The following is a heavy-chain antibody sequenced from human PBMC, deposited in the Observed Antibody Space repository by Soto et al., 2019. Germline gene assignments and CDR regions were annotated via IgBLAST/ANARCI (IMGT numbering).Heavy chain of an antibody. Sequence: QLQLQESGPGLVKPSETLSLTCTVSGASIISTTKYWGWIRQPPGRGLEWIGTISSIGSTYYNPSLEGRVTISVDTFKNQFSLKVTSVTAADTGLYYCARQDHGDYEFFFDYWGQGTLVTVSS. CDR3: ARQDHGDYEFFFDY. D-gene: IGHD4-17*01. CDR1: GASIISTTKY. CDR2: ISSIGST. J-gene: IGHJ4*02. V-gene: IGHV4-39*01.